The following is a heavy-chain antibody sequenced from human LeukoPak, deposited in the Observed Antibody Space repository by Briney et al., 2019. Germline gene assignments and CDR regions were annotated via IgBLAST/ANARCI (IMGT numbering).Heavy chain of an antibody. V-gene: IGHV1-69*13. CDR1: GGTFSSYA. D-gene: IGHD1-26*01. Sequence: ASVKVSCKASGGTFSSYAISWVRQAPGQGLEWMGGIIPIFGTANYAQKFQGRVTITADESTSTAYMELSSLRSEDTAVYYCATDPTPIVGARGWGQGTLVTVSS. CDR3: ATDPTPIVGARG. J-gene: IGHJ4*02. CDR2: IIPIFGTA.